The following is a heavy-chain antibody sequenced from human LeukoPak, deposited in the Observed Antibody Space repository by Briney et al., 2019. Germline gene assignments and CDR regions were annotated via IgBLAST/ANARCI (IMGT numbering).Heavy chain of an antibody. D-gene: IGHD6-13*01. CDR3: ARGSIAAAEG. Sequence: ASVKVSCKASGYTFTSYYMHWVRQAPGQGLEWMGWISAYNGNTNYAQKLQGRVTMTTDTSTSTAYIELRSLRSDDTAVYYCARGSIAAAEGWGQGTLVTVSS. CDR1: GYTFTSYY. V-gene: IGHV1-18*04. CDR2: ISAYNGNT. J-gene: IGHJ4*02.